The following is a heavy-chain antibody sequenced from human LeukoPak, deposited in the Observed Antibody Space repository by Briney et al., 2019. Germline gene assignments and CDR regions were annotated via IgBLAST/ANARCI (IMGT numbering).Heavy chain of an antibody. D-gene: IGHD3-10*01. J-gene: IGHJ4*02. CDR1: GGSISSYH. V-gene: IGHV4-59*01. CDR3: ARAKWFGESYYFDY. CDR2: IYYSGST. Sequence: SETLSLTCTVSGGSISSYHWSWIRQPPGKVLECIGYIYYSGSTNYNPSLKSRVTISVDTSKNQFSLKLSSVTAADTAVYYCARAKWFGESYYFDYWGQGTLVTVSS.